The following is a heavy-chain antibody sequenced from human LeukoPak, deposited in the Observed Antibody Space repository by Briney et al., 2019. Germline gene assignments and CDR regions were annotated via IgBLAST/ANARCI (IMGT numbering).Heavy chain of an antibody. Sequence: SETLSLTCTVSGGSISSSSYYWGWIRQPPGKGLEWIGSIYYSGSTYYNPSLKSRVTLSVDTSKNQFSLKLSSVTAADTAVYYCARHRADYYYYGMDVWGQGTTVTVSS. CDR3: ARHRADYYYYGMDV. CDR2: IYYSGST. J-gene: IGHJ6*02. D-gene: IGHD1-26*01. V-gene: IGHV4-39*01. CDR1: GGSISSSSYY.